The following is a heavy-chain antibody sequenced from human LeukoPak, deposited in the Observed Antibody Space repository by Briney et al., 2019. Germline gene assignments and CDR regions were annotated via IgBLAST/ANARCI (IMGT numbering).Heavy chain of an antibody. Sequence: PGGSLRLSCAASGFTFSTYWMHWVRQAPGKGLVWVSRIDNGGSNTLYADSMKGRFTISRDISKNTLYLQMNSLRAEDTAVYYCAGPQQLDYWGQGTLVTVSS. V-gene: IGHV3-74*01. CDR3: AGPQQLDY. CDR1: GFTFSTYW. CDR2: IDNGGSNT. J-gene: IGHJ4*02. D-gene: IGHD6-13*01.